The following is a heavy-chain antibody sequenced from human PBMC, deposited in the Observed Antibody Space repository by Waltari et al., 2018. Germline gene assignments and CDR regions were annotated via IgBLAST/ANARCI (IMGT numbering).Heavy chain of an antibody. CDR1: GFTFSSHW. CDR2: INSDGSST. Sequence: EVQLVQSAGGLVQPGGSLRPSCAASGFTFSSHWIHWVRQAPGKGLVWVPRINSDGSSTSYADSMKGRFTITRDNAKNTLYLQMNSLRAEVTAVDYCARVWGSGYYYGFDYWGQGTLVTVSS. D-gene: IGHD3-22*01. V-gene: IGHV3-74*01. J-gene: IGHJ4*02. CDR3: ARVWGSGYYYGFDY.